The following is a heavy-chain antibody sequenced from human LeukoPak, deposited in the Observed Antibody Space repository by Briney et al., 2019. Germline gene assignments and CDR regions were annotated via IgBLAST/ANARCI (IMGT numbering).Heavy chain of an antibody. CDR1: GYSFTSYW. Sequence: GESLKISCKGSGYSFTSYWIGWVRQMPGKGLEWMGIIYPGDSDTRYSPSFQGQVTISADKSISTAYLQWSSLKASDTAMYYCARPAAVVPAAIRGMDVWGQGTTVTVSS. CDR3: ARPAAVVPAAIRGMDV. V-gene: IGHV5-51*01. D-gene: IGHD2-2*01. J-gene: IGHJ6*02. CDR2: IYPGDSDT.